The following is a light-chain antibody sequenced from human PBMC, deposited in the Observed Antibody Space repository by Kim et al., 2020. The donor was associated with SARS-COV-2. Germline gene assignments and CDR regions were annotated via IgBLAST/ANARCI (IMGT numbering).Light chain of an antibody. CDR2: QDS. J-gene: IGLJ2*01. CDR1: KLGDKY. Sequence: SYELTQPPSVTVSPGQTASITCSGDKLGDKYACWYQQKPGQSPVLVIYQDSKRPSGIPERFSGSKSGNTATLTISGTQAMDEADYYCQAWDRSTVVFGGGAQLTVL. CDR3: QAWDRSTVV. V-gene: IGLV3-1*01.